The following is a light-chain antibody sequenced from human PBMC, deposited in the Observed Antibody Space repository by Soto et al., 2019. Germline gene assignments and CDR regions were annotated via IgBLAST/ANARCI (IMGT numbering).Light chain of an antibody. CDR3: TAWDGSVNVRV. CDR2: RDN. V-gene: IGLV1-44*01. CDR1: SSDIGSNT. J-gene: IGLJ3*02. Sequence: QSVLTQPPSASGTPGQRVTISCSGSSSDIGSNTVNWYQQLPGSAPKLLIYRDNQRPSGIPDRFSGSKSGTSASLDISGLQSEDEADYYCTAWDGSVNVRVFGGGTKLTVL.